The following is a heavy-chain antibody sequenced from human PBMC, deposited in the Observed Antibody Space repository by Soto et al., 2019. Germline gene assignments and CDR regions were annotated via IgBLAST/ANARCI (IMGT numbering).Heavy chain of an antibody. J-gene: IGHJ3*02. Sequence: ASVKVSCKASGYTFTSYAMHWVRQAPGQRLEWMGWINAGNGNTKYSQKFQGRVTITRDTSISTAYMELSRLRSDDTAVYYCARGCESSSLDAFDIWGQGTMVTVSS. V-gene: IGHV1-3*01. CDR2: INAGNGNT. D-gene: IGHD6-13*01. CDR1: GYTFTSYA. CDR3: ARGCESSSLDAFDI.